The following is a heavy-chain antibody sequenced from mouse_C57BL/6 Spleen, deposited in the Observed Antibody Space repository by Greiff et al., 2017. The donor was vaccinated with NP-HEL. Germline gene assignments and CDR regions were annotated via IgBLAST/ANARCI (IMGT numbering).Heavy chain of an antibody. CDR1: GFTFSDYG. J-gene: IGHJ3*01. D-gene: IGHD3-2*02. Sequence: DVHLVESGGGLVKPGGSLKLSCAASGFTFSDYGMHWVRQAPEKGLEWVAYISSGSSTIYYADTVKGRFTISRDNAKNTLFLQMTSLRSEDTAMYYCARDQAQATAWFAYWGQGTLVTVSA. V-gene: IGHV5-17*01. CDR3: ARDQAQATAWFAY. CDR2: ISSGSSTI.